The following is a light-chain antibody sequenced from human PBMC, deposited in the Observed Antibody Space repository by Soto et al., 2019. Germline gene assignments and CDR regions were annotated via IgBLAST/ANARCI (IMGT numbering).Light chain of an antibody. J-gene: IGLJ1*01. CDR1: KNDIGVYDF. CDR2: EVV. Sequence: QSALAQPPGASGSAGQSGTISCTGTKNDIGVYDFVSWYQHHPGKAPRLIIYEVVQRPSGVPDRFSGSKSGNTASLTVSGLQAADEADYFCKSYAGSNTYVFGSGTKVTVL. CDR3: KSYAGSNTYV. V-gene: IGLV2-8*01.